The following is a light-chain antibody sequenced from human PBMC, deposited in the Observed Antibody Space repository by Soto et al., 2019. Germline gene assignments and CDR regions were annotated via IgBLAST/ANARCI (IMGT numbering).Light chain of an antibody. J-gene: IGKJ2*01. CDR2: DAS. CDR1: QSVSSY. Sequence: EIVLTQSPATLSLSPGERATLSCRASQSVSSYLAWYQQKPGQAPRLLIYDASNRATGIPARFSCSRSGTDFTLTISSLEPEDFAVYYCQQRSNWPPMYTFGQGTKLEIK. CDR3: QQRSNWPPMYT. V-gene: IGKV3-11*01.